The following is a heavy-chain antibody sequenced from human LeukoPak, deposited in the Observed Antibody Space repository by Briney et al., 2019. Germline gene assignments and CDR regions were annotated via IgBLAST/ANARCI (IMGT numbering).Heavy chain of an antibody. CDR2: IGGSGHYT. CDR3: AKDSSLSYWYFDL. J-gene: IGHJ2*01. V-gene: IGHV3-23*01. D-gene: IGHD6-19*01. Sequence: AIGGSGHYTYYADSVKGRFTISRDNSKNTLYLQMNSQRPEDTAVYYCAKDSSLSYWYFDLWGRGTLVTVSS.